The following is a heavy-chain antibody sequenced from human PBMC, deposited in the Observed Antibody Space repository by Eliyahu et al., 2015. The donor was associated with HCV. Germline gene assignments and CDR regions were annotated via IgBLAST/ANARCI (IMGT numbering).Heavy chain of an antibody. Sequence: QVQLQESGPGLVKPSETLSLTCTVSGGSISSYYWSWIRQPPGKGLEWIGYIYYSGSTNYNPSLKSRVTISVDTSKNQFSLKLSSVTAADTAVYYCARDEGNSSGWPSLDLWGRGTLVTVSS. CDR3: ARDEGNSSGWPSLDL. D-gene: IGHD6-19*01. CDR1: GGSISSYY. CDR2: IYYSGST. J-gene: IGHJ2*01. V-gene: IGHV4-59*01.